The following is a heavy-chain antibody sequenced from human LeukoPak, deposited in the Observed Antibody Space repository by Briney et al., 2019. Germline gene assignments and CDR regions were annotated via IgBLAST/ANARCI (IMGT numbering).Heavy chain of an antibody. Sequence: SETLSLTCTVSGGSISSGGYYWSWIRQPPGKGLEWIGYIYHSGSTYYNPSLKSRVTISVDTSKNQFSLKLSSVTAADTAVYYCARRLLQPSGSYPFDYWGQGTLVTVSS. J-gene: IGHJ4*02. V-gene: IGHV4-30-2*01. D-gene: IGHD1-26*01. CDR1: GGSISSGGYY. CDR3: ARRLLQPSGSYPFDY. CDR2: IYHSGST.